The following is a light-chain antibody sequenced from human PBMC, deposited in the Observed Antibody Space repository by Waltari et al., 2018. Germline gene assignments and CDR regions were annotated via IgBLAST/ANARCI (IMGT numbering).Light chain of an antibody. CDR3: QRYDDYPPT. Sequence: DIKMTQSPSTLSASVGDRVTSTCRASQRISQWLAWYQQKPGKAPKLLISKASSLEKEVPSRFSGSGSGTEFTLTITNLQPDDFATFYCQRYDDYPPTFGGGTKVEIK. CDR2: KAS. J-gene: IGKJ4*01. CDR1: QRISQW. V-gene: IGKV1-5*03.